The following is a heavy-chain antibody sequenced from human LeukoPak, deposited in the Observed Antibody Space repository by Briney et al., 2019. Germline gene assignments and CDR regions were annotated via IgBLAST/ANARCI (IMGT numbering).Heavy chain of an antibody. Sequence: GGSLRLSCAASGFTVSSNYMSWVRQAPGKGLEWVSVIYSGGSTYYADSVKGRFTIPRDNSKNTLYLQMNSLRAEDTAVYYCARDRACSSTSCHTNWFDPWGQGTLVTVSS. CDR3: ARDRACSSTSCHTNWFDP. J-gene: IGHJ5*02. CDR1: GFTVSSNY. D-gene: IGHD2-2*01. V-gene: IGHV3-66*01. CDR2: IYSGGST.